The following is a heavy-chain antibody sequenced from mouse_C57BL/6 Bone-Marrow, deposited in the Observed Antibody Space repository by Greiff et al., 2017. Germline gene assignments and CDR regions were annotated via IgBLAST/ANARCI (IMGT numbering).Heavy chain of an antibody. V-gene: IGHV6-3*01. CDR3: TGCYAMDY. Sequence: EVKVEESGGGLVQPGGSMKLSCVASGFTFSNYWMNWVRQSPEKGLEWVAQIRLKSDNYATHYAESVKGRFTISRDDSKSSVYLQMNNLRAEDTGIYYCTGCYAMDYWGQGTSVTVSS. J-gene: IGHJ4*01. CDR2: IRLKSDNYAT. CDR1: GFTFSNYW.